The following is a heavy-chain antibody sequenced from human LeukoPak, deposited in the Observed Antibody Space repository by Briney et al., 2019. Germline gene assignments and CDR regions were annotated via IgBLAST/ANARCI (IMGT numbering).Heavy chain of an antibody. Sequence: PGESLKISCAASGFTFSSYWVHWVRQAPGKGLVWVSRINSDGSSTSYADSVKGRFTISRDNAKNTLYLQMNSLRAEDTAVYYCAREGDYGDYGGAFDIWGQGTMVTVSS. CDR1: GFTFSSYW. D-gene: IGHD4-17*01. CDR2: INSDGSST. CDR3: AREGDYGDYGGAFDI. V-gene: IGHV3-74*01. J-gene: IGHJ3*02.